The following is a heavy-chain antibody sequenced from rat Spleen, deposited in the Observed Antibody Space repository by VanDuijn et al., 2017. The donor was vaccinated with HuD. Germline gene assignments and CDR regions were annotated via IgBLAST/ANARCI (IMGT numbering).Heavy chain of an antibody. Sequence: EVQLVESGGGLVQPGRSLKLSCAASGFTFNDHFMAWVRQAPTKGLEWVATIIYDDSRTYYRDSVKGRFTISRDNAKNTQYLQMDSLRSEDTATYYCARRGDYFDYWGQGVMVTVSS. CDR2: IIYDDSRT. CDR3: ARRGDYFDY. V-gene: IGHV5-7*01. CDR1: GFTFNDHF. J-gene: IGHJ2*01. D-gene: IGHD1-11*01.